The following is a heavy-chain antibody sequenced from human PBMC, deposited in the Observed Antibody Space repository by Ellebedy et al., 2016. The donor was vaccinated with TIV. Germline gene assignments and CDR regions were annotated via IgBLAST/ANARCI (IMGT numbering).Heavy chain of an antibody. J-gene: IGHJ4*02. Sequence: GGSLRLSCAASGFTFSSYAMSWVRQAPGKGLEWVSAISGSGGSTYYADSVKGRFTISRDNSKNTLYLQMNSLRAEDTAVYYCTTDSLVDTAMVAYFDYWGQGTLVTVSS. CDR2: ISGSGGST. D-gene: IGHD5-18*01. V-gene: IGHV3-23*01. CDR1: GFTFSSYA. CDR3: TTDSLVDTAMVAYFDY.